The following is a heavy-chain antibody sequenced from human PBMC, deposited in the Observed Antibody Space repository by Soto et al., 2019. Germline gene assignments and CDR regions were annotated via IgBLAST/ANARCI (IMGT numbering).Heavy chain of an antibody. J-gene: IGHJ6*02. CDR2: IIPIFGTA. CDR3: ATNGVFGVVMNSYYYYGMDV. D-gene: IGHD3-3*01. V-gene: IGHV1-69*06. CDR1: GGTFSSYA. Sequence: ASVKVSCKASGGTFSSYAISWVRQAPGQGLEWMGGIIPIFGTANYAQKFQGRVTITADKSTSTAYMELSSLRSEDTAMYYCATNGVFGVVMNSYYYYGMDVWGQGTTVTVSS.